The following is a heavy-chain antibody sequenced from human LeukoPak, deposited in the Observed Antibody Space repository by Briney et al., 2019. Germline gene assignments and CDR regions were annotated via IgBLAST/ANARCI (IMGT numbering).Heavy chain of an antibody. CDR3: ARVSIFGVVIANDY. CDR1: GSTFGGYT. CDR2: ITSGGDYM. J-gene: IGHJ4*02. V-gene: IGHV3-21*01. D-gene: IGHD3-16*02. Sequence: GGSLRLSCAASGSTFGGYTMSWVRQAPGKGLQWVSTITSGGDYMYYADPVKGRFTISRDDSKNSLYLHMNSLRAEDTAVYYCARVSIFGVVIANDYWGQGTVVTVSS.